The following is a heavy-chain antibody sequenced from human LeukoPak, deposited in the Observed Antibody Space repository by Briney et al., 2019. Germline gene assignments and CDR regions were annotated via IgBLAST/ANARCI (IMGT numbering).Heavy chain of an antibody. CDR1: GGSISCYY. CDR3: ARDPAGGIAVAGFFDY. Sequence: LETLSLTCAVSGGSISCYYWSWIRQPPGKGLEWIGYIYYSGSTNYNPSLRSRVTISVDTSKNQFSLKLSSVTAADTVVYYCARDPAGGIAVAGFFDYWGQGTLAPSPQ. D-gene: IGHD6-19*01. J-gene: IGHJ4*01. CDR2: IYYSGST. V-gene: IGHV4-59*01.